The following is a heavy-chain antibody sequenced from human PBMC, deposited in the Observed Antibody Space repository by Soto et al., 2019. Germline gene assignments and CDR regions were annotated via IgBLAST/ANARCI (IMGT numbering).Heavy chain of an antibody. Sequence: SETLSLTYIVSGGSITNNDYYWGWIRRPPGKGLEWIGTIHYSGGASYNPSLKSRVIISADTSKNQFSLRLSSVTAADTAVYYCARRTPLYASESSRFDPWGQGALVTVSS. D-gene: IGHD3-10*01. CDR1: GGSITNNDYY. CDR3: ARRTPLYASESSRFDP. J-gene: IGHJ5*02. CDR2: IHYSGGA. V-gene: IGHV4-39*01.